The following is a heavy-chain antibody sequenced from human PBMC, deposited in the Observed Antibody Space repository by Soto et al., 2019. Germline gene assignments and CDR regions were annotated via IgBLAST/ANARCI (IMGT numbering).Heavy chain of an antibody. CDR1: GFTFSSHV. D-gene: IGHD2-15*01. CDR2: ISGTGGT. V-gene: IGHV3-23*01. CDR3: AKDLRGAYYSGGICYSPDY. Sequence: EVQLWESGGGLVQPGGSLRLSCAVSGFTFSSHVMSWVRQAPGKGLEWVSAISGTGGTYYADSVKGRFTISRDNSKNALYLQMNNLRDEDTAVYYCAKDLRGAYYSGGICYSPDYWGQGTLVIVSS. J-gene: IGHJ4*02.